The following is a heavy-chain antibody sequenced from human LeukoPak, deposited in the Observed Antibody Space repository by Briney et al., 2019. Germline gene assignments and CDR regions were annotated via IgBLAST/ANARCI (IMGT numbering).Heavy chain of an antibody. Sequence: GRSLRLSRAASGFTFSSYGMHWVRQAPGKGLEWVAVIWYDGSNKYYADSVKGRFTISRDNSKNTLYLQMNSLRAEDTAVYYCARDQPALGIDYWGQGTLVTVSS. D-gene: IGHD2-2*01. V-gene: IGHV3-33*01. CDR2: IWYDGSNK. J-gene: IGHJ4*02. CDR3: ARDQPALGIDY. CDR1: GFTFSSYG.